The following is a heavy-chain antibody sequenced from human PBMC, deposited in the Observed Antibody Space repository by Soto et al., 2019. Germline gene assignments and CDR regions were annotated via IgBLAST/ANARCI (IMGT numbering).Heavy chain of an antibody. Sequence: SQTLSLTCAIAGDNVSSNSVAWNWIRQSPSRGLEWLGRTFYRSRWYSDYAISLKSRIIINADTSKNQFSLQMKSVSPEDTAVYYCVRDTGYGTGRRWFDPWGQGTLVTVSS. V-gene: IGHV6-1*01. J-gene: IGHJ5*02. CDR3: VRDTGYGTGRRWFDP. CDR2: TFYRSRWYS. D-gene: IGHD5-18*01. CDR1: GDNVSSNSVA.